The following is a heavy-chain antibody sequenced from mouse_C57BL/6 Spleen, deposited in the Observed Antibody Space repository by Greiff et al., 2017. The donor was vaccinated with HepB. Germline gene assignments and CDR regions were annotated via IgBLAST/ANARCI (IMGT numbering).Heavy chain of an antibody. J-gene: IGHJ3*01. Sequence: VQLKQSGAELVRPGASVKLSCTASGFNIKDDYMHWVKQRPEQGLEWIGWIDPENGDTEYASKFQGKATITADTSSNTAYLQLSSLTSEDTAVYYCTPDYYGRSVFAYWGQGTLVTVSA. D-gene: IGHD1-1*01. CDR1: GFNIKDDY. CDR2: IDPENGDT. V-gene: IGHV14-4*01. CDR3: TPDYYGRSVFAY.